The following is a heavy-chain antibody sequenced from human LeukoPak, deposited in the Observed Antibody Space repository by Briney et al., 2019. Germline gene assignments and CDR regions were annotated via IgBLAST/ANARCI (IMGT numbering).Heavy chain of an antibody. J-gene: IGHJ4*02. V-gene: IGHV3-7*01. D-gene: IGHD2-2*01. CDR2: IKQDGSEK. Sequence: PGGSLRLSCAASGFTFSSYWMSWVRQAPGKGLEWVANIKQDGSEKYYVDSVKGRFTISRDNAKNSLYLQMNSLRAEDTAVYYCARDTGYCSSTSCPGPDFDHWGQGTLVTVSS. CDR1: GFTFSSYW. CDR3: ARDTGYCSSTSCPGPDFDH.